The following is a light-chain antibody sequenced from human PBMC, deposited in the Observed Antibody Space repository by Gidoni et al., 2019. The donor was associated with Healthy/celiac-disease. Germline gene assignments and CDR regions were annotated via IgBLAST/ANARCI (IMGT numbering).Light chain of an antibody. V-gene: IGLV1-47*01. CDR2: RNN. J-gene: IGLJ2*01. Sequence: QSVLTQPPSASATTGPRVTISCSGSSSNIGSNYVYWYQQLPGTAPRLLIYRNNQRPSEVPDRFSGTKSGTSASLAISGLRSEDEADYYCAAWDDSLSVVVFGGWTKLTVL. CDR3: AAWDDSLSVVV. CDR1: SSNIGSNY.